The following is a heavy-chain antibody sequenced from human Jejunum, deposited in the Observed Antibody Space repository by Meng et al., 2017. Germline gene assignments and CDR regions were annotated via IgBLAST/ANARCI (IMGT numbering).Heavy chain of an antibody. V-gene: IGHV4-4*01. CDR3: ASGVGDLRFGFDY. Sequence: GSLRLSCAVSGGSIIGFNWWTLVRHSPGMGLEWIGEIHHSGKTNSIPSLKSRVTLSVDKSKNQFSLNMTSVTAADTAVYCWASGVGDLRFGFDYWGRGTLVTVSS. D-gene: IGHD2-21*01. CDR2: IHHSGKT. CDR1: GGSIIGFNW. J-gene: IGHJ4*02.